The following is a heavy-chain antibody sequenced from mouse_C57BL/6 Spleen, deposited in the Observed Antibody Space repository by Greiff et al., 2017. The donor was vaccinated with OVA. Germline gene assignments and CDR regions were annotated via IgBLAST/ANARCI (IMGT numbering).Heavy chain of an antibody. CDR1: GYTFTSYW. CDR3: ARGNIYYGSSYWFAY. Sequence: QVQLKQPGAELVRPGSSVKLSCKASGYTFTSYWMHWVKQRPIQGLEWIGNIDPSDSETHYNQKFKDKATLTVDKSSSTAYMQLSSLTSEDSAVYYCARGNIYYGSSYWFAYWGQGTLVTVSA. D-gene: IGHD1-1*01. CDR2: IDPSDSET. V-gene: IGHV1-52*01. J-gene: IGHJ3*01.